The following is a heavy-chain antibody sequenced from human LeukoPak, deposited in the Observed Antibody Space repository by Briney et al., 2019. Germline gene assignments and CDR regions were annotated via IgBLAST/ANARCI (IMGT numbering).Heavy chain of an antibody. J-gene: IGHJ3*02. Sequence: PGGSLRLSCAASGFTFSSYGMHWVRQAPGKGLEWVAVISYDGSNKYYADSVKGRFTISRDNSKNTLYLQMNSLRAEDTAVYYCAKLYGSGINAFDIWGQGTMVTVSS. D-gene: IGHD3-10*01. CDR1: GFTFSSYG. V-gene: IGHV3-30*18. CDR2: ISYDGSNK. CDR3: AKLYGSGINAFDI.